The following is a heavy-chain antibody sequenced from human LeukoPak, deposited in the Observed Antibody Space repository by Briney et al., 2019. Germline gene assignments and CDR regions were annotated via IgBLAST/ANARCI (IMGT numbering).Heavy chain of an antibody. J-gene: IGHJ4*02. D-gene: IGHD3-9*01. CDR2: ISGSGSRT. CDR3: AKSKDILAGSFDY. Sequence: GGSLRLSCAASGFTFSSYAMSWVRQAPGKGLEWVSAISGSGSRTYYADSVKGRFTIPRDNSKNTLYLQMNSLRAEDTAVYYCAKSKDILAGSFDYWGQGTLVTVSS. CDR1: GFTFSSYA. V-gene: IGHV3-23*01.